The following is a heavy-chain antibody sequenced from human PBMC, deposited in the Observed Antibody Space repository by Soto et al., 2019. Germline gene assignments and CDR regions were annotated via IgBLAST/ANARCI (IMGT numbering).Heavy chain of an antibody. CDR2: IYTSGST. D-gene: IGHD3-10*01. Sequence: SETLSLTCTVSGGSISSYYWSWIRQPAGKGLEWIGRIYTSGSTNYNPSLKSRVTMSVDTSKNQFSLKLSSVTAADTAVYYCARGYYYGSGSYYLDYGYYGMDVWGKGTTVTVSS. J-gene: IGHJ6*04. CDR3: ARGYYYGSGSYYLDYGYYGMDV. V-gene: IGHV4-4*07. CDR1: GGSISSYY.